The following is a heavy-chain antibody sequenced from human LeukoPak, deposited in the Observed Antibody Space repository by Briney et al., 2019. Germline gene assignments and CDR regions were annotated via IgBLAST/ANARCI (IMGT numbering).Heavy chain of an antibody. CDR1: GGSISSSNYY. Sequence: PSETLSLTCTVSGGSISSSNYYWGWIRQPPGKGLEWIGSIYYSGYTYYNPSVESRVTISVDTSKNQFSLKLSSVTAADTAVYYCANTWLYNWFDPWGQGTLVTVSS. D-gene: IGHD5-12*01. CDR3: ANTWLYNWFDP. J-gene: IGHJ5*02. CDR2: IYYSGYT. V-gene: IGHV4-39*01.